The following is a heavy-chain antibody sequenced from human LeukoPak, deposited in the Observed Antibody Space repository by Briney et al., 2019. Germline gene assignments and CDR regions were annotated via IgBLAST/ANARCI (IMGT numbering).Heavy chain of an antibody. J-gene: IGHJ4*02. V-gene: IGHV4-34*01. D-gene: IGHD5-12*01. CDR1: GGSFSGYY. CDR3: ARGVATKYYFDY. Sequence: PSETLSLTCAVYGGSFSGYYWSWIRQPPGKGLEWIGEINHSGSTNYNPSLKSRVTISVDTSKNQFSLKLSSVTAADTAVYYCARGVATKYYFDYWGQGTLVTVSS. CDR2: INHSGST.